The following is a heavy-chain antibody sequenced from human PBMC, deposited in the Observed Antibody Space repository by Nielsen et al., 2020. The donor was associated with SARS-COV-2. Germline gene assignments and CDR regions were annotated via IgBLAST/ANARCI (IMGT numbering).Heavy chain of an antibody. CDR2: ISYDGSNK. J-gene: IGHJ4*02. D-gene: IGHD1-26*01. CDR1: GFTFSSYA. V-gene: IGHV3-30*14. CDR3: VKDQLSGLL. Sequence: GGSLRLSCATSGFTFSSYAMHWVRQAPGKGLEWVAVISYDGSNKYYADSVKGRFTISRDNSKNTLYLQMSSLRAEDTAVYYCVKDQLSGLLWGQGTLVTVSS.